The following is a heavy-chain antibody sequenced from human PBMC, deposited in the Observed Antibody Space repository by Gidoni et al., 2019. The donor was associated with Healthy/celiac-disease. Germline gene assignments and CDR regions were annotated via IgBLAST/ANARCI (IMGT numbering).Heavy chain of an antibody. CDR2: IYYRGST. D-gene: IGHD3-22*01. Sequence: QVQLQASGPGLVTPSETLSLTCPVSGGSFSSYYWSWIRHPPGKGLEWIGYIYYRGSTNYNPSLKSRVAISVDTSKNQFSLKLSSVTAADTAVYYCARDYYDSSGEYFQHWGQGTLVTVSS. CDR1: GGSFSSYY. J-gene: IGHJ1*01. CDR3: ARDYYDSSGEYFQH. V-gene: IGHV4-59*01.